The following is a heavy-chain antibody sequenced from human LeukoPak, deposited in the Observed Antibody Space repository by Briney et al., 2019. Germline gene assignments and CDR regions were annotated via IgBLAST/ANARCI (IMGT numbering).Heavy chain of an antibody. CDR1: GFTFSSYA. Sequence: PGGSLRLSCAASGFTFSSYAMSWVRQAPGKGLEWVSAICGSGGSTYYAASVKGRFTISRDNSKNTLYLQMNSLKIEDAAVYYCTIDKWELRQFDSWGQGTLVTVSS. D-gene: IGHD1-26*01. J-gene: IGHJ4*02. CDR2: ICGSGGST. V-gene: IGHV3-23*01. CDR3: TIDKWELRQFDS.